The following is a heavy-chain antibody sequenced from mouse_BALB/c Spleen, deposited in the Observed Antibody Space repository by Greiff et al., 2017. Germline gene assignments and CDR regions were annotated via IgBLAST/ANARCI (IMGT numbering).Heavy chain of an antibody. J-gene: IGHJ2*01. CDR3: ARGPYSYFDY. D-gene: IGHD1-1*01. CDR1: GYTFTSYW. V-gene: IGHV1-7*01. CDR2: INPSTGYT. Sequence: QVQLQQSGAELAKPGASVKMSCKASGYTFTSYWMHWVKQRPGQGLEWIGYINPSTGYTEYNQKFKDKATLTADKSSSTAYMQLSSLTSEDSAVYYCARGPYSYFDYWGQGTTLTVSS.